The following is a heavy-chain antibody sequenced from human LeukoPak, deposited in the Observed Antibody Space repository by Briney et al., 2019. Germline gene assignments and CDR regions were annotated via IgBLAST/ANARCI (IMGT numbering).Heavy chain of an antibody. CDR1: GFTFSSYG. CDR3: ARETSYYDSSGYYLDY. Sequence: PGGSLRLSCAASGFTFSSYGMHWVRQAPGKGLEWVAFIRYDGSNKYYADSVKGRFTISRDNSKNTLYLQMNSLRAEDTAVYYCARETSYYDSSGYYLDYWGQGTLVTVSS. J-gene: IGHJ4*02. D-gene: IGHD3-22*01. V-gene: IGHV3-30*02. CDR2: IRYDGSNK.